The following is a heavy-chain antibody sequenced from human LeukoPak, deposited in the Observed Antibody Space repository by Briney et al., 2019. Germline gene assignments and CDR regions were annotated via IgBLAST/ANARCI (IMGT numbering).Heavy chain of an antibody. CDR2: IKSKTDGGTT. V-gene: IGHV3-15*01. CDR1: GFTFSNYW. CDR3: TTEEMATIPFDY. D-gene: IGHD5-24*01. J-gene: IGHJ4*02. Sequence: PGGSLRLSCAASGFTFSNYWLSWVRQAPGKGLEWVGRIKSKTDGGTTDYAAPVKGRFTISRDDSKNTLYLQMNSLKTEDTAVYYCTTEEMATIPFDYWGQGTLVTVSS.